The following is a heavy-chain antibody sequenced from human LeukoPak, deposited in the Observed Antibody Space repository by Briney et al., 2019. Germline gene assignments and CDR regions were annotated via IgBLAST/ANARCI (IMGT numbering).Heavy chain of an antibody. Sequence: PGGSLRLSCAASGFTFSDYYMSWIRQAPGKGLEWVSAISGSGGSTYYADSVKGRFTISRDNSKNTLYLQMNSLRAEDTAVYYCAKAWWSKPYYYGMDVWGQGTTVTVSS. CDR3: AKAWWSKPYYYGMDV. CDR1: GFTFSDYY. D-gene: IGHD2-8*02. J-gene: IGHJ6*02. CDR2: ISGSGGST. V-gene: IGHV3-23*01.